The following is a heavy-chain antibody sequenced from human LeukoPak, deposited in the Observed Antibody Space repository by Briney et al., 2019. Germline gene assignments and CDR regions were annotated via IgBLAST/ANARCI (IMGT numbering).Heavy chain of an antibody. Sequence: SVKVSCKASGRTFSSYAISWVRQAPGQGLEWMGRIIPILGIANYAQKFQGRVTITADKSTITAYMELSSLRSEDTAVYYCARAPFSERRVGATDQVDYWGQGTLVTVSS. CDR3: ARAPFSERRVGATDQVDY. V-gene: IGHV1-69*04. CDR1: GRTFSSYA. D-gene: IGHD1-26*01. J-gene: IGHJ4*02. CDR2: IIPILGIA.